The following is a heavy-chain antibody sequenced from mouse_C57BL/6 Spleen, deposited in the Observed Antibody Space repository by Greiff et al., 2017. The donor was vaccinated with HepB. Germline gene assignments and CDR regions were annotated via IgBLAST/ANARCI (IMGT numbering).Heavy chain of an antibody. V-gene: IGHV1-52*01. CDR1: GYTFTSYW. CDR3: ARGYSNPYYYAMDY. J-gene: IGHJ4*01. CDR2: IDPSDSET. D-gene: IGHD2-5*01. Sequence: QVQLKQPGAELVRPGSSVKLSCKASGYTFTSYWMHWVKQRPIQGLEWIGNIDPSDSETHYNQKFKDKATLTVDKSSSTAYMQLSSLTSEDSAVYYCARGYSNPYYYAMDYWGQGTSVTVSS.